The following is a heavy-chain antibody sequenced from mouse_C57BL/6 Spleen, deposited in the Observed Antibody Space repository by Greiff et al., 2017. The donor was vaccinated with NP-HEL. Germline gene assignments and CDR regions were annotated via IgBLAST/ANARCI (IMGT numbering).Heavy chain of an antibody. J-gene: IGHJ2*01. CDR3: ARGIYDGSSHDYFDY. Sequence: QVQLKESGAELVKPGASVKISCKASGYAFSSYWMNWVKQRPGKGLEWIGQIYPGDGDTNYNEKFKGKATLTADKSSSTAYMQLSSLTSEDSAVYFCARGIYDGSSHDYFDYWGQGTTLTVSS. CDR2: IYPGDGDT. CDR1: GYAFSSYW. V-gene: IGHV1-80*01. D-gene: IGHD1-1*01.